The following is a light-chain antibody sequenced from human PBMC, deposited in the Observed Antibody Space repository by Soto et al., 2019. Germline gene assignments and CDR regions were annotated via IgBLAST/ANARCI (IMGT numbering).Light chain of an antibody. CDR1: SSNIGFNA. J-gene: IGLJ1*01. CDR2: GNS. Sequence: QSVLTQPPSASGTPGQRVTLSCSGSSSNIGFNAVNWYQQLPGTAPKLVMHGNSQRPSGVPDRFSGSKSGTSASLAISGLRTEDEAQYYCATWDDSRKGVFGTGTKVTVL. V-gene: IGLV1-44*01. CDR3: ATWDDSRKGV.